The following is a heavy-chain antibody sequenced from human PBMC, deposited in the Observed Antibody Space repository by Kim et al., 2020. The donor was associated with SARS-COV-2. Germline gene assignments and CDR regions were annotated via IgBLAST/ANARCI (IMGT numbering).Heavy chain of an antibody. CDR1: GFTFSSYG. CDR2: ISYDGSNK. V-gene: IGHV3-30*18. Sequence: GGSLRLSCAASGFTFSSYGMHWVRQAPGKGLEWVAVISYDGSNKYYADSVKGRFTISRDNSKNTLYLQMNSLRAEDTAVYYCAKAGGRWLTNYYGMDVWGQGTTVTVSS. D-gene: IGHD3-22*01. CDR3: AKAGGRWLTNYYGMDV. J-gene: IGHJ6*02.